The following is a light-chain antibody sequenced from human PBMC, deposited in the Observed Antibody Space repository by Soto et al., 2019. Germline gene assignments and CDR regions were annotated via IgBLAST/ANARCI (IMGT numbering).Light chain of an antibody. CDR2: GAS. V-gene: IGKV3-20*01. J-gene: IGKJ2*01. CDR3: QQYGGAPPEYP. Sequence: IVVTPAPGTLSLSPGERATLSCRASQTVSGSHLARYQQKPRQAPRLIIYGASTRPTGIPDRFSGSGAGTDSTLTITSREPEDFAVYYCQQYGGAPPEYPFGQGTKVEIK. CDR1: QTVSGSH.